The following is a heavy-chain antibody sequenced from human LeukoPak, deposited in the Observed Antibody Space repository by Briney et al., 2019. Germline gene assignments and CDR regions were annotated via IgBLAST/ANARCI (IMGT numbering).Heavy chain of an antibody. CDR2: IYYSGST. J-gene: IGHJ3*02. D-gene: IGHD3-16*02. CDR3: AREAPTQYVWGSYRSFPAFDI. CDR1: GGSISSYY. V-gene: IGHV4-59*01. Sequence: SETLSLTCTVSGGSISSYYWSWIRQPPGKGLEWIGYIYYSGSTNYNPSLKSRVTISVDTSKNQFSLKLSSVTAADTAVYYCAREAPTQYVWGSYRSFPAFDIWGQGTVVTVSS.